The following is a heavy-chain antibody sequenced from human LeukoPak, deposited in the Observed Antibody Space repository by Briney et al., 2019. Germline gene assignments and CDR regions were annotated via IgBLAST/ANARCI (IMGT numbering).Heavy chain of an antibody. D-gene: IGHD2-15*01. CDR3: ARGLQVAGPDAFDI. CDR2: ISSSSSTI. CDR1: GFTFSSYS. J-gene: IGHJ3*02. V-gene: IGHV3-48*01. Sequence: GGSLRLSCAASGFTFSSYSMNWVRQAPGKGLEWVSYISSSSSTIYYADSVKGRFTISRDNAKNSLYLQMNSLRAEDTAVYYCARGLQVAGPDAFDIWGQGTMVTVSS.